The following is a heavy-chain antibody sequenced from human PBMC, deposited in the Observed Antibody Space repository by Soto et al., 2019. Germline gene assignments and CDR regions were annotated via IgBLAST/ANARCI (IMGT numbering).Heavy chain of an antibody. J-gene: IGHJ6*03. CDR1: GFTLSGYA. CDR3: ARRARPDFYYMDV. Sequence: EVQLAESGGGLAQPGGSLRLSCAASGFTLSGYAMYWVRQAPGKGLEYVSGISSNGVGTYYANSVQGRFTISRDNSKNTVYLRMGSLRPEDMAVYYCARRARPDFYYMDVWGKGTTVTVSS. V-gene: IGHV3-64*01. CDR2: ISSNGVGT. D-gene: IGHD6-6*01.